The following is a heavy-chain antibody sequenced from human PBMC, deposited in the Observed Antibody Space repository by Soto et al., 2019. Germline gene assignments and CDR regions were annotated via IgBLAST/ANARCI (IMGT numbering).Heavy chain of an antibody. Sequence: ASVKVSCKASGYTFTSYGISWVRQAPGQGLEWMGWISAYNGNTNYAQKLQGRVTMTTDTSTSTAYMELRSLRSDDTAVYYCARDIDGRPGSSLFDYWGQGTLVTVSS. CDR1: GYTFTSYG. J-gene: IGHJ4*02. CDR3: ARDIDGRPGSSLFDY. CDR2: ISAYNGNT. V-gene: IGHV1-18*01. D-gene: IGHD6-6*01.